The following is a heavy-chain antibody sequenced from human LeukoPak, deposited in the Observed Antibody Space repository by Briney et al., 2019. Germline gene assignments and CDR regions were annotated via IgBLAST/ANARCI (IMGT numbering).Heavy chain of an antibody. CDR3: ARRRGSGWNYFDY. CDR1: GCSLPSNGVE. CDR2: IYSNDDK. V-gene: IGHV2-5*01. Sequence: SDPTLVKPTQTLKMTCTYCGCSLPSNGVEVVWIRQPPGKALDWLGHIYSNDDKRYSPSLKSILTVTKDTSKDQAVLTLTNMDPVDTATYYCARRRGSGWNYFDYWGQGTLVTVSS. D-gene: IGHD6-19*01. J-gene: IGHJ4*02.